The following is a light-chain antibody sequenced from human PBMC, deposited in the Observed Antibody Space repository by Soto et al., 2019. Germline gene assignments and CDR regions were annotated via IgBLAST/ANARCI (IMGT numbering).Light chain of an antibody. Sequence: EIVMTQSPATLSVSPGERVTLSCGASQSISGDLAWYQQKPGQAPRLVIYGASTRATGVPARFSGSGSATEFTLTISSLPSEDFAVYYCQQYDSWPHTFGLGISLEIK. V-gene: IGKV3-15*01. CDR1: QSISGD. J-gene: IGKJ2*01. CDR2: GAS. CDR3: QQYDSWPHT.